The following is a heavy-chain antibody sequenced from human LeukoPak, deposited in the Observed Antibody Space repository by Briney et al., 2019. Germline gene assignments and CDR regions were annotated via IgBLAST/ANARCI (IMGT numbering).Heavy chain of an antibody. D-gene: IGHD6-6*01. CDR1: GYTFTVYY. Sequence: ASVKVSFKASGYTFTVYYVHWVRQAPGQGLEWMGWINPNSGDTSYEQKLQGRVTMTGDTSITTAYMELSRLTSDDTAVYYCARDLDSSSYWGQGTLVTVSS. J-gene: IGHJ4*02. CDR3: ARDLDSSSY. V-gene: IGHV1-2*02. CDR2: INPNSGDT.